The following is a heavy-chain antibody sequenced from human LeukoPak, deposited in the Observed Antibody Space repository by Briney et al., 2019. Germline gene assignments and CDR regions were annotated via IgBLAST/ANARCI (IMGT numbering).Heavy chain of an antibody. V-gene: IGHV3-11*01. CDR2: ISTSASSI. CDR1: RFTFSDYY. CDR3: VRVKGGWLGEKTYDY. J-gene: IGHJ4*02. Sequence: GGSLRLSCGASRFTFSDYYMSWIRQTPGKGLEWLAYISTSASSIDYADSVKGRFTVSRDNGKNSLFLQMNSLRAEDTAIYYCVRVKGGWLGEKTYDYLGQGTLVTVSP. D-gene: IGHD5-24*01.